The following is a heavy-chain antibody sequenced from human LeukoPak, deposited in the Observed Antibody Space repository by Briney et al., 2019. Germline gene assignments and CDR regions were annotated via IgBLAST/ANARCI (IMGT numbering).Heavy chain of an antibody. Sequence: PSETLSLTCAVYGGSFSGYYWSWIRQPPGKGLEWIGEINHSGSTNYNPSLKSRVTISVDTSKNQFSLKLSSVTAADTAVYYRARGYYDFWSGYYRQGYNWFDPWGQGTLVTVSS. D-gene: IGHD3-3*01. CDR3: ARGYYDFWSGYYRQGYNWFDP. V-gene: IGHV4-34*01. J-gene: IGHJ5*02. CDR1: GGSFSGYY. CDR2: INHSGST.